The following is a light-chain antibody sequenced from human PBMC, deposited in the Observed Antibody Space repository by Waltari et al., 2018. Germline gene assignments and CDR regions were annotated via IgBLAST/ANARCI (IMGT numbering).Light chain of an antibody. V-gene: IGKV1-5*03. CDR3: QHYNSYSPWT. CDR1: QRVSSS. J-gene: IGKJ1*01. Sequence: DIQMTQSPSTLSAFVGDRVTITCRASQRVSSSLAWYQQKPGTAPRLLIYKASNLQTGVPSRFSGSGSGTEFTLTISGLQPDDFATYYCQHYNSYSPWTFGQGTKVEIK. CDR2: KAS.